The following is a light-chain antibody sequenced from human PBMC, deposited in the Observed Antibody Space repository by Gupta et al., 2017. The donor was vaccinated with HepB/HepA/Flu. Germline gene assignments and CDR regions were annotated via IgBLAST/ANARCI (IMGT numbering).Light chain of an antibody. CDR1: QSVGNN. J-gene: IGKJ4*01. CDR3: QQFNDWPLT. CDR2: DAS. Sequence: EIEMTQSPGTLSVSPGERATLSCRASQSVGNNLAWYQQKPGRAPRLLIYDASTRAAGIPTRFSGSGSGTEFTLTISSLQSEDFALYYCQQFNDWPLTFGGGTKV. V-gene: IGKV3-15*01.